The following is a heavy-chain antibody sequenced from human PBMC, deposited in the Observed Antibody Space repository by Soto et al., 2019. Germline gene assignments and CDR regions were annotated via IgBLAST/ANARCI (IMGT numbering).Heavy chain of an antibody. CDR1: GFTFSDYY. V-gene: IGHV3-11*01. J-gene: IGHJ6*02. CDR2: ISSSGSTI. D-gene: IGHD3-3*01. CDR3: ARGITIFGVVIIMYYGMDV. Sequence: GGSLRLSCAASGFTFSDYYMSWIRQAPGKGLEWVSYISSSGSTIYYADSVKGRFTISRDNAKNSLYLQMNSLRAEDTAVYYCARGITIFGVVIIMYYGMDVWGQGTTVTVSS.